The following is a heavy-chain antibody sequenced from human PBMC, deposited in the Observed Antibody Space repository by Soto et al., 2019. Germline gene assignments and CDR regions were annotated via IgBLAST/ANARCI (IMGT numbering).Heavy chain of an antibody. D-gene: IGHD3-22*01. CDR3: VKYYYDSSGYYGLNAFDI. J-gene: IGHJ3*02. CDR1: RFTFSSYA. CDR2: ISSNGDST. V-gene: IGHV3-64D*06. Sequence: PGGSLSLSCLASRFTFSSYAMHWVRQAPGKGLEYVSSISSNGDSTYYADSVKGRFTISRDNSKNTMYLQMSSLRAEDTAVYYCVKYYYDSSGYYGLNAFDIWGQGTMVTVSS.